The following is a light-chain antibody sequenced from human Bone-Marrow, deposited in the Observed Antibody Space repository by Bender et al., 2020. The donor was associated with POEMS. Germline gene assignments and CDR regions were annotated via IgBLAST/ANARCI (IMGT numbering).Light chain of an antibody. CDR3: VLYMGSGMA. J-gene: IGLJ3*02. CDR1: KLGDKY. Sequence: SYDLTQSPSVSVSPGQTATITCSGEKLGDKYTCWYQQKPGQSPVLVIYQDSKRPSGIPERFSGSILGNKAALTITGAQADDESDYYCVLYMGSGMAFGGGTKLTVL. CDR2: QDS. V-gene: IGLV3-1*01.